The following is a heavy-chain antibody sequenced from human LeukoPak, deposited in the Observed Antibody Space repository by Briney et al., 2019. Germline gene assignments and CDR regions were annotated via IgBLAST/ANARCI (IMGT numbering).Heavy chain of an antibody. CDR3: ARDRGYDSSGYKYYFDY. Sequence: ASVKVSCKASGYTFTSYGISWVRQAPGQGLEWMGWIGAYNGNTNYAQKLQGRVTMTTGTSTSTAYMELRSLRSDDTAVYYCARDRGYDSSGYKYYFDYWGQGTLVTVSS. J-gene: IGHJ4*02. V-gene: IGHV1-18*01. CDR1: GYTFTSYG. D-gene: IGHD3-22*01. CDR2: IGAYNGNT.